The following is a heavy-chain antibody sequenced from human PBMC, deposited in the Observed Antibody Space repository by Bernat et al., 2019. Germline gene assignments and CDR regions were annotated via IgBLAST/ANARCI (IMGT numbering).Heavy chain of an antibody. D-gene: IGHD3-3*01. CDR3: ARVLRFLEGLPPSRFDP. CDR2: INHSGST. CDR1: GGSISSSSYY. Sequence: QLQLQESGPGLVKPSETLSLTCTVSGGSISSSSYYWGWIRQPPGKGLEWIGEINHSGSTNYNPSLKSRVTISVDTSKNQFSLKLSSVTAADTAVYYCARVLRFLEGLPPSRFDPWGQGTLVTVSS. J-gene: IGHJ5*02. V-gene: IGHV4-39*07.